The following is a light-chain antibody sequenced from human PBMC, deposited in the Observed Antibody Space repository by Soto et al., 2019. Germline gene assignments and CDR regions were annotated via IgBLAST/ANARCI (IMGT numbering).Light chain of an antibody. V-gene: IGLV2-14*01. J-gene: IGLJ2*01. Sequence: QSVLTQPASVSGSPGQSITISCTGTSSDVGVYNYVSWYQQHPGKAPKLMIYEVSNRPSGVSNRFSGSKSGNTASLTISGLQAEDEADYYCSSYTSSSTPHVVFGGGTKSPS. CDR3: SSYTSSSTPHVV. CDR1: SSDVGVYNY. CDR2: EVS.